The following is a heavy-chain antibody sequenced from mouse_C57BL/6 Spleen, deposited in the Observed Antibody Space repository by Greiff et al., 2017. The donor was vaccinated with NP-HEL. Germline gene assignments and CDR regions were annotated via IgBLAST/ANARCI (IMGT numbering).Heavy chain of an antibody. Sequence: VQLQQSGAELARPGASVKLSCKASGYTFTSYGISWVKQRTGQGLEWIGEIYPRSGNTYYNEKFKGKATLTADKSSSTAYMELRSLTSEDSAVYFCAIYYDYDEGYYAMDYGGQGTSVTVSS. CDR3: AIYYDYDEGYYAMDY. J-gene: IGHJ4*01. CDR2: IYPRSGNT. D-gene: IGHD2-4*01. CDR1: GYTFTSYG. V-gene: IGHV1-81*01.